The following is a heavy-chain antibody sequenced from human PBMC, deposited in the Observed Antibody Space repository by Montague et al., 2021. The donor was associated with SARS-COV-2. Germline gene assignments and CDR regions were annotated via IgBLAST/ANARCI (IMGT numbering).Heavy chain of an antibody. D-gene: IGHD6-19*01. CDR1: GGSKGSHY. J-gene: IGHJ3*01. Sequence: SETLSLTCTVSGGSKGSHYWNWIRQSQGKRQEWIGYVYYNGDTKYNPYIQTRVNISIDTSENQFSLRLNSVTAADTAVYFCARGWAFDPWGQGRLVTVSS. CDR2: VYYNGDT. CDR3: ARGWAFDP. V-gene: IGHV4-59*08.